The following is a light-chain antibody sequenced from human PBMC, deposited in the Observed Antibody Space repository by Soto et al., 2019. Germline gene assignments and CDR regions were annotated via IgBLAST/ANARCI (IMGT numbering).Light chain of an antibody. CDR2: RAS. Sequence: DIQMTQSPSSVSASVGDRVTMSCRASQDISNWLVWYQQKPGKAPKLLIYRASTSQSGVPSRYRGSGSGTDFTLTISSLQNEDSATYYCQHADTYLFVFGGETKVEIQ. CDR1: QDISNW. CDR3: QHADTYLFV. V-gene: IGKV1-12*01. J-gene: IGKJ4*01.